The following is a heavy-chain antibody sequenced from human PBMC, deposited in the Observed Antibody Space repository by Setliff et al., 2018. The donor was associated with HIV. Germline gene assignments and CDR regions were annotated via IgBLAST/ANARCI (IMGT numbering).Heavy chain of an antibody. CDR2: ISYDGSNK. J-gene: IGHJ3*02. Sequence: GGSLRLSCAASGFTFGDYAMSWVRQAPGKGLEWVAVISYDGSNKYYADSVKGRLTISRDNSKNTLYLQMNSLRAEDTAVYCCARSKGHLYYDDDTGYVLRAFDIWGQGTMVTVSS. CDR1: GFTFGDYA. CDR3: ARSKGHLYYDDDTGYVLRAFDI. V-gene: IGHV3-30*04. D-gene: IGHD3-22*01.